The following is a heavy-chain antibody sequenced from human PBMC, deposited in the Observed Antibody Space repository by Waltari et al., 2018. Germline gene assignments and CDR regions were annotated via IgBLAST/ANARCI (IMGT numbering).Heavy chain of an antibody. CDR1: AGSISRRSYY. CDR2: IYYSGST. D-gene: IGHD3-9*01. J-gene: IGHJ4*02. CDR3: ARDSSEGYFDLTDIDY. Sequence: QLQLQESGPGLVKPSDTLSLTCPVSAGSISRRSYYWGWTRQPPGKGLEWIGSIYYSGSTYYNPSLKSRVTISVDTSKNQFSLKLSSVTAADTAVYYCARDSSEGYFDLTDIDYWGQGTLVTVSS. V-gene: IGHV4-39*07.